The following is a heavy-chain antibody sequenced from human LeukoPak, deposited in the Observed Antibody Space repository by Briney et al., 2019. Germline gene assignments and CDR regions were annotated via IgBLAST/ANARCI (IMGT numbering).Heavy chain of an antibody. V-gene: IGHV3-48*01. CDR1: GFTFSSYW. CDR2: IRSSSSSI. Sequence: GGSLRLSCAASGFTFSSYWMHWVRQAPGKGLEWVSYIRSSSSSIYYADSVKGRFTISRDNAKNSLYLRMDSLRAEDTAVYYCASETELRLDYWGQGTLVTVSS. CDR3: ASETELRLDY. J-gene: IGHJ4*02. D-gene: IGHD1-26*01.